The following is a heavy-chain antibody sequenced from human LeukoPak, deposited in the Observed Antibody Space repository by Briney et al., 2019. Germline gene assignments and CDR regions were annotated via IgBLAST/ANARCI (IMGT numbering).Heavy chain of an antibody. V-gene: IGHV4-59*11. J-gene: IGHJ4*02. D-gene: IGHD6-19*01. Sequence: SETLSLTCTVSGGSISSHYWSRIRQPPGKGLEWIGYSYYSGSTNYNPSLKSRVTISLDTSKNQFSLKLNSVTAADTAVYYCARGGLSSGWYGWGQGTLVTVSS. CDR1: GGSISSHY. CDR3: ARGGLSSGWYG. CDR2: SYYSGST.